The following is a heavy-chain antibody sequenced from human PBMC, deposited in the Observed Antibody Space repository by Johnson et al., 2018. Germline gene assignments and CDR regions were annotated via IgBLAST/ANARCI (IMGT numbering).Heavy chain of an antibody. Sequence: QLVESGPEVKKXGTSLKVSCKASGFTFTRSAVQWVRQARGQRLEWIGWIVVATGNTNFAPEFQERVTIARDMSTSTAFMELSSLRSEDTAVYYCAADSTVVTAIPGMDVWGQGTTVTVSS. CDR3: AADSTVVTAIPGMDV. CDR2: IVVATGNT. J-gene: IGHJ6*02. V-gene: IGHV1-58*01. D-gene: IGHD2-21*02. CDR1: GFTFTRSA.